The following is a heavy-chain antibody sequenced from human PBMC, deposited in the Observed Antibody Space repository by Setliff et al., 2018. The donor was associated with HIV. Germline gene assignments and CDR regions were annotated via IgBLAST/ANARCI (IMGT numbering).Heavy chain of an antibody. CDR3: ARALDLRDKGVVYYDRGWMDV. V-gene: IGHV3-20*04. CDR2: INWNGGST. CDR1: GFTFDEYG. D-gene: IGHD3-22*01. Sequence: PGGSLRLSCAASGFTFDEYGMSWVRQAPGKGLEWVSGINWNGGSTGYADSVKGRFTISRDNSKNTLYLQMNSLRAEDTAVYYCARALDLRDKGVVYYDRGWMDVWGKGTTVTVSS. J-gene: IGHJ6*04.